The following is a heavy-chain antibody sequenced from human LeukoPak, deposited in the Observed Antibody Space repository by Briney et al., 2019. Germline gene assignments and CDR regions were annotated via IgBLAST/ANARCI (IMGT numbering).Heavy chain of an antibody. D-gene: IGHD1-1*01. CDR1: GGSISSYY. CDR2: IYHSGST. Sequence: SETLSLTCTVSGGSISSYYWSWIRQPPGKGLEWIGYIYHSGSTNYNPSLKSRVTISVDTSKNQFSLKLSSVTAADTAVYYCARTTTWYFDLWGRGTLVTVSS. J-gene: IGHJ2*01. V-gene: IGHV4-59*01. CDR3: ARTTTWYFDL.